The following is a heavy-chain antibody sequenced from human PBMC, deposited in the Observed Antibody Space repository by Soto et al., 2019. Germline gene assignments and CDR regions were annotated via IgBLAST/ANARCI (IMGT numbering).Heavy chain of an antibody. Sequence: PGGSLRLSCAASGFTFSSYAMHWVSQAPGKGLEYVSAISSNGGSTYYANSVKGRFTISRDNSKNTLYLQMGSLRAEDMAVYYCAREGGGYYFDYWGQGTLVTVSS. CDR1: GFTFSSYA. D-gene: IGHD3-16*01. CDR3: AREGGGYYFDY. J-gene: IGHJ4*02. V-gene: IGHV3-64*01. CDR2: ISSNGGST.